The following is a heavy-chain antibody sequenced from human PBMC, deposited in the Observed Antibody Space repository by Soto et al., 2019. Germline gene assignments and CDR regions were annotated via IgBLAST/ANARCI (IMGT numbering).Heavy chain of an antibody. J-gene: IGHJ4*02. Sequence: GGSLRLSCAASGFTVSSNYMSWVRQAPGKGLEWVSVIYGGGSTYYADSVKGRFTISRDNSKNTLYLQMNSLRAEDTAVYYCARAALDSAIYFDYWGQGTLVTVSS. CDR1: GFTVSSNY. CDR2: IYGGGST. V-gene: IGHV3-53*01. D-gene: IGHD3-3*01. CDR3: ARAALDSAIYFDY.